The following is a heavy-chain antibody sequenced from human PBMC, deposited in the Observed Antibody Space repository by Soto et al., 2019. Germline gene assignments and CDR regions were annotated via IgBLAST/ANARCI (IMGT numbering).Heavy chain of an antibody. Sequence: QVQLVQSGAEVKKPGASVKVSCKASGYTFTSYGISWVRQAPGQWLEWMGWISAYNGNTNYAQKLQGRVTMTTDTSTSTAYMELRSLRSDDTAVYYCARSRYYDSSGYYFRYYGMHVWGQGTTVTVSS. J-gene: IGHJ6*02. CDR2: ISAYNGNT. V-gene: IGHV1-18*01. CDR1: GYTFTSYG. CDR3: ARSRYYDSSGYYFRYYGMHV. D-gene: IGHD3-22*01.